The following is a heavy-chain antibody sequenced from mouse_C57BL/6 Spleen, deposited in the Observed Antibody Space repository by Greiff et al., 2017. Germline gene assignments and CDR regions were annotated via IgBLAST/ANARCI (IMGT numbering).Heavy chain of an antibody. V-gene: IGHV1-55*01. CDR1: GYTFTSYW. CDR2: IYPGSGST. D-gene: IGHD3-1*01. J-gene: IGHJ2*01. Sequence: QVQLQQPGAELVKPGASVKMSCKASGYTFTSYWITWEKQRPGQGLEWIGDIYPGSGSTNYNEKFKSKATLTVDTSSSTAYMQLSSLTSEDSAVYYCARAGTGLYYFDYWGQGTTLTVSS. CDR3: ARAGTGLYYFDY.